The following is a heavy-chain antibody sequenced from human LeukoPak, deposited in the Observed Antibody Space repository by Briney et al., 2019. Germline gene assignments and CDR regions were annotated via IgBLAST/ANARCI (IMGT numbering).Heavy chain of an antibody. Sequence: ASVKVSCKASGYTFTSYGISWVRQAPGQGLEWMGRIIPILGIANYAQKFQGRVTITADKSTSTAYMELSSLRSEDTAVYYCAREEMRKRDFDYWGQGTLVTVSS. V-gene: IGHV1-69*04. J-gene: IGHJ4*02. CDR1: GYTFTSYG. CDR2: IIPILGIA. CDR3: AREEMRKRDFDY.